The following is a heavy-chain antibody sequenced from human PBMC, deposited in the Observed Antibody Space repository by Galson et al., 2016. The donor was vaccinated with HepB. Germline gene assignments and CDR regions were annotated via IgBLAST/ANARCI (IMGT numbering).Heavy chain of an antibody. CDR2: IYSNYDT. J-gene: IGHJ6*03. D-gene: IGHD6-19*01. Sequence: SETLSLTCIVSGGSISRDYYWGWIRQPPGRGLEWIGSIYSNYDTYYNPSLKRRVTISVDTSKNQFSLRLNSVTAADTGVYYCATGIVVAGKYYYYYMDVRGKGTTVTVSS. CDR3: ATGIVVAGKYYYYYMDV. CDR1: GGSISRDYY. V-gene: IGHV4-39*01.